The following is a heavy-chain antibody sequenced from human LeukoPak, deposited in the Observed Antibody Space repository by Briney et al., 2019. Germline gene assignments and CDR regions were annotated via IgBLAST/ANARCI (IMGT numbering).Heavy chain of an antibody. J-gene: IGHJ6*02. Sequence: GESLKISCKGSGYSFISYWIAWVRLMPGKGLEWMGIISPGDSDTRSSPSFQGQVSISADKSISTAYLQWSSLKASDTAMYYCARRVSGGMDVWGQGTPVTVSS. CDR2: ISPGDSDT. CDR3: ARRVSGGMDV. V-gene: IGHV5-51*01. CDR1: GYSFISYW.